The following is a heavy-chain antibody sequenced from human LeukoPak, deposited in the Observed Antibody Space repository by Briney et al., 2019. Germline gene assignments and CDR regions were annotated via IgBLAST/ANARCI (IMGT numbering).Heavy chain of an antibody. CDR1: GFTVSSNY. J-gene: IGHJ4*02. V-gene: IGHV3-53*01. D-gene: IGHD7-27*01. Sequence: PGGSLRLSCAASGFTVSSNYMSWVRQAPGKGLEWVSVIYSGGSTYYADSVKGRFTISRDNAKNSLYLQMNSLRAEDTAVYYCARDRPGDPFDYWGQGTLVTVSS. CDR2: IYSGGST. CDR3: ARDRPGDPFDY.